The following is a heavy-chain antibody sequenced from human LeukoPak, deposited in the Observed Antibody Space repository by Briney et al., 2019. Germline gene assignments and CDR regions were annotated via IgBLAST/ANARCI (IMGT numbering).Heavy chain of an antibody. Sequence: AGGSLRLSCAASGFTFSDYYMSWIRQAPGKGLEWVSYISSSGSTMYYADSVKGRFTISRDNAKNSLYLQMNSLRAEDTAVYYCAREKDSSGWFGYYYYYMDVWGKGTTVTVSS. J-gene: IGHJ6*03. CDR2: ISSSGSTM. CDR1: GFTFSDYY. CDR3: AREKDSSGWFGYYYYYMDV. D-gene: IGHD6-19*01. V-gene: IGHV3-11*01.